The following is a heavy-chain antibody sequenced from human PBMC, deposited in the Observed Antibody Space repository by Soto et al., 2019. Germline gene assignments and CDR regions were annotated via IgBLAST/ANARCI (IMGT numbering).Heavy chain of an antibody. D-gene: IGHD2-15*01. CDR2: IYPGDSDT. CDR1: GYKFTGYW. J-gene: IGHJ4*02. V-gene: IGHV5-51*01. Sequence: GESLKISCKASGYKFTGYWIGWVRQMPGKGLEWMGIIYPGDSDTRYSPSFDGHVTISADKSTNTAYLQWSGLKASDTAIYYCARRACLGANCYSNLFFDNWGQGTLVTVSS. CDR3: ARRACLGANCYSNLFFDN.